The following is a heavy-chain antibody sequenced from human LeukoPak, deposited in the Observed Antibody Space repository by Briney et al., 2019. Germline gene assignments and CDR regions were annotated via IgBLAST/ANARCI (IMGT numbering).Heavy chain of an antibody. Sequence: GGSLRLSCAASGFTFSGYAMHCVRQAPGEGLEYVSAISSNGGSTYYANSVKGRFTISRDNSKNTLYLQMGSLRAEDMAVYYCARGRYCSGGGCYGYFDYWGQGTLVTVSS. CDR1: GFTFSGYA. D-gene: IGHD2-15*01. CDR2: ISSNGGST. CDR3: ARGRYCSGGGCYGYFDY. V-gene: IGHV3-64*01. J-gene: IGHJ4*02.